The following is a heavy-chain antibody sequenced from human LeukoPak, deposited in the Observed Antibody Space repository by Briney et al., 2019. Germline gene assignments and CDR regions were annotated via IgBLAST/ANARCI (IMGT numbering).Heavy chain of an antibody. V-gene: IGHV4-39*01. J-gene: IGHJ4*02. CDR3: ARHLDATGTSFDY. D-gene: IGHD1-1*01. Sequence: SETLSLTCTVSGASISSSSYYWGWIRQPPGKGLEWIGSIYYSGSTYYNPSLKSRVTISVDTSKNQFSLRLSSVTAADTAMYYCARHLDATGTSFDYWGQGTLVTVSS. CDR1: GASISSSSYY. CDR2: IYYSGST.